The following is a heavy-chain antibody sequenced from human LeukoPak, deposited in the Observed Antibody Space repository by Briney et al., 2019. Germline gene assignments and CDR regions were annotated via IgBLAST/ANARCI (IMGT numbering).Heavy chain of an antibody. D-gene: IGHD5-18*01. J-gene: IGHJ4*02. CDR1: GFTVSSNY. V-gene: IGHV3-66*01. CDR2: IYSGGST. CDR3: ARDGNSYGLDY. Sequence: GGSLRLSCAASGFTVSSNYMSWVRQAPGMGLEWVSVIYSGGSTYYADSVKGRFTISRDNSKNTLYLQMNSLRAEDTAVYYCARDGNSYGLDYWGQGTLVTVSS.